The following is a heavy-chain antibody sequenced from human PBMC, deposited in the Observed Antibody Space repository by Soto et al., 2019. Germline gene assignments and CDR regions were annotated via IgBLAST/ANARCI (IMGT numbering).Heavy chain of an antibody. V-gene: IGHV3-30-3*01. CDR3: ARTHSSGWYQGEPDTQFFDY. Sequence: AGGSLRVSGAASGFTCSPFAMRWVRQAPGRAQERLGVISYDRSNKYYADSVTGRFTISRANSKNTLYLQMNSLRGEDTAVYYCARTHSSGWYQGEPDTQFFDYWGQGTLVTVPS. D-gene: IGHD6-19*01. CDR2: ISYDRSNK. J-gene: IGHJ4*02. CDR1: GFTCSPFA.